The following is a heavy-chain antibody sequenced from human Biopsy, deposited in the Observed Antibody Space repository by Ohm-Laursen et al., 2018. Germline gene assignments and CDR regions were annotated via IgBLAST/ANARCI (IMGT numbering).Heavy chain of an antibody. J-gene: IGHJ5*01. CDR2: ISASSSYI. D-gene: IGHD3-10*01. CDR3: ATELLPPGVGGPWLDS. Sequence: SLRLSCSASGVTFSGYGMNWVRQAPGKGLEWVSSISASSSYIYYADSVKGRFTVSRDNTKNTLYLQMNSLRAADTAIYFCATELLPPGVGGPWLDSWGQGTPVTVSS. V-gene: IGHV3-21*06. CDR1: GVTFSGYG.